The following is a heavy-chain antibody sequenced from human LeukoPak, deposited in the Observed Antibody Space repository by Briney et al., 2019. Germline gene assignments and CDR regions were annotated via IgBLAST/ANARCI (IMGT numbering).Heavy chain of an antibody. J-gene: IGHJ1*01. V-gene: IGHV4-39*01. CDR2: IYYSGST. CDR3: ARPPDCSSTSCFAEYFQH. CDR1: GGSIGSSSYY. Sequence: SETLSLTCTVSGGSIGSSSYYWGWIRQPPGKGLEWIGSIYYSGSTYYNPSLKSRVTISVDTSKNQFSLKLSSVTAADTAVYYCARPPDCSSTSCFAEYFQHWGQGTLVTVSS. D-gene: IGHD2-2*01.